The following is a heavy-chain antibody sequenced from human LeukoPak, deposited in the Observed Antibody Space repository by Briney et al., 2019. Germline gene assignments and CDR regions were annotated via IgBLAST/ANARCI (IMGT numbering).Heavy chain of an antibody. J-gene: IGHJ6*04. CDR3: AELGITVIGGV. V-gene: IGHV3-48*03. D-gene: IGHD3-10*02. Sequence: GGSLRLSCAASGFTFSSYEMKWVRQAPGKGLERVSYISSSGSTIYYADSVKGRFTISRDNAKNSLYLQMNSLRAEDTAVYYCAELGITVIGGVWGKGTTVTISS. CDR1: GFTFSSYE. CDR2: ISSSGSTI.